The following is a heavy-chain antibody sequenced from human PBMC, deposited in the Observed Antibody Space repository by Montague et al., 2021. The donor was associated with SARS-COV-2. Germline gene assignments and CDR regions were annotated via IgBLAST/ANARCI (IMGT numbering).Heavy chain of an antibody. J-gene: IGHJ3*02. Sequence: SETLSLTCAVYGGSFSGHYWSWIRQPAGKGLEWIGRIYISGSTNYNPSLKSRVTMSVDTSKNQFSLKLSSVTAADTAVYYCARRPGTFGAAFDIWGLGTMVTVSS. V-gene: IGHV4-59*10. CDR3: ARRPGTFGAAFDI. CDR1: GGSFSGHY. CDR2: IYISGST. D-gene: IGHD3-10*01.